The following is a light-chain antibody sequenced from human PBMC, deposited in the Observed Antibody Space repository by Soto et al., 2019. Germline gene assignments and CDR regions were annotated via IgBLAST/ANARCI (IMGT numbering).Light chain of an antibody. Sequence: QSELTQPPSVSGAPGQRVTISCTGGSSNIGADYDVHWYQQLPGTAPKLLMYGNSNRPSGVPDRFSGSKSGTSASLAITGLQAEDEADYYCQSYDSSLRDVVFGGGTKLTVL. CDR1: SSNIGADYD. CDR2: GNS. CDR3: QSYDSSLRDVV. V-gene: IGLV1-40*01. J-gene: IGLJ2*01.